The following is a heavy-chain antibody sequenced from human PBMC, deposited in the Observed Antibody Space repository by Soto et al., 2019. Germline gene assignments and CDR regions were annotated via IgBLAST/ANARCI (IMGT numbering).Heavy chain of an antibody. Sequence: GGSLRLSCAASGFTFSDYVMTWVRQAPGKGLESVSGIYGNGAGIQYADSVRGRFTISRDNSKNTLYLQMNSLRAEDTAVYYCARGVSYRWVYWGQGTLVTVSS. D-gene: IGHD3-16*02. CDR1: GFTFSDYV. CDR2: IYGNGAGI. CDR3: ARGVSYRWVY. J-gene: IGHJ4*02. V-gene: IGHV3-23*01.